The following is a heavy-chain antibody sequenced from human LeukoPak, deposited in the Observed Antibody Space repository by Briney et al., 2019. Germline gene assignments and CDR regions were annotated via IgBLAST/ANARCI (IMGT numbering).Heavy chain of an antibody. V-gene: IGHV1-2*02. CDR1: RYTLTGYF. J-gene: IGHJ4*02. CDR2: DNPNSGGT. Sequence: ASEKVSCKASRYTLTGYFIHWVRQAPGHGGEWVGWDNPNSGGTNYAQKFQGRVTMTRDTSISTAYMELSRLRSDDTAVYYCARDLYSSGWYEAYWGQGTLVTVSS. D-gene: IGHD6-19*01. CDR3: ARDLYSSGWYEAY.